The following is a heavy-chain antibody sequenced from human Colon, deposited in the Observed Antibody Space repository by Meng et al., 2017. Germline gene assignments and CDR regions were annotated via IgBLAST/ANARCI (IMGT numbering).Heavy chain of an antibody. Sequence: SETLSLTCTVSGGSISSYSWSWIRQPPGKGLEWIGYIYYSGSTNYSPSLKSRVIITVDTSKNQFSLKLSSVTAADTAVYYCARVGANDDILTGWGQGTLVTVSS. J-gene: IGHJ4*02. CDR3: ARVGANDDILTG. D-gene: IGHD3-9*01. CDR1: GGSISSYS. CDR2: IYYSGST. V-gene: IGHV4-59*01.